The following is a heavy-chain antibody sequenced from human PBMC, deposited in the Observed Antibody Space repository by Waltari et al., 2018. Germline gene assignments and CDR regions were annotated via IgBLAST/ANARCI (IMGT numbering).Heavy chain of an antibody. CDR2: INAGNGNT. CDR1: GYTFTSYA. V-gene: IGHV1-3*01. D-gene: IGHD4-17*01. Sequence: QVQLVQSGAEVKKPGASVKVSCKASGYTFTSYAMHWVRQAPGQRLEWMGWINAGNGNTKYSQKFQGRVTITRDTSASTAYMELSSLRSEDTAVYYCARDRTVTTKLSWFDPWGQGTLVTVSS. J-gene: IGHJ5*02. CDR3: ARDRTVTTKLSWFDP.